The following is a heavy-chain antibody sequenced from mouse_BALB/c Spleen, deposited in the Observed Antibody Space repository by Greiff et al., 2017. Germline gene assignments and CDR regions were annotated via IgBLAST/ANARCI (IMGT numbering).Heavy chain of an antibody. D-gene: IGHD4-1*01. CDR2: ISSGGSYT. Sequence: EVQLVESGGDLVKPGGSLKLSCAASGFTFSSYGMSWVRQTPDKRLEWVATISSGGSYTYYPDSVKGRFTISRDNAKNTLYLQMSSLKSEDTAMYYCGALTAMDYWGQGTSVTVSS. V-gene: IGHV5-6*01. CDR3: GALTAMDY. J-gene: IGHJ4*01. CDR1: GFTFSSYG.